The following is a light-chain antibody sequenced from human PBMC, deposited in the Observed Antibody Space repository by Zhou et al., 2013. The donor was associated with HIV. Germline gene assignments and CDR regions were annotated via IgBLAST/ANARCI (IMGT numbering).Light chain of an antibody. CDR1: SSNVGHNY. J-gene: IGLJ2*01. Sequence: QSVLTQPPSVSAAPGQKVTISCSGSSSNVGHNYVSWYQQLPGTAPKLLMYEDNRRPSGIPDRFSGSRSATSATLGITGLQTGDEAEYYCGTWDSSLSNVVFGGGTKLTVL. CDR3: GTWDSSLSNVV. CDR2: EDN. V-gene: IGLV1-51*02.